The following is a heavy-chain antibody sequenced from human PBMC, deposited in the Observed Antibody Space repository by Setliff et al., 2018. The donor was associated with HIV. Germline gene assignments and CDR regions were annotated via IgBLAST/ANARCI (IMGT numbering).Heavy chain of an antibody. J-gene: IGHJ5*02. Sequence: SVKVSCKASGGTFSSYAISWVRQAPGQGLEWMGGIVPVFGIGRSPQKFQGRVIITADESTSTAYMELSSLTSGDTAVYYCAAGLNYYDRSGLGAWGQGTLVTVSS. CDR1: GGTFSSYA. V-gene: IGHV1-69*13. CDR2: IVPVFGIG. CDR3: AAGLNYYDRSGLGA. D-gene: IGHD3-22*01.